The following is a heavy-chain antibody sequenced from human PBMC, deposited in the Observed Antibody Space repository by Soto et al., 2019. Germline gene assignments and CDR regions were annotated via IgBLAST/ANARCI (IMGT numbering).Heavy chain of an antibody. D-gene: IGHD6-13*01. CDR3: ARSHSNTWSSFDY. CDR2: VSGSSGGT. J-gene: IGHJ4*02. CDR1: GFTFSNYA. Sequence: EVQLLESGGGLVQPGGSLRLSCAASGFTFSNYAMSCVRQAPGKGLEWVSTVSGSSGGTYYSDSVKGRFTISRDNSKNTLYLQMNSLRAEDTAVYYCARSHSNTWSSFDYWGQGTLVTVSS. V-gene: IGHV3-23*01.